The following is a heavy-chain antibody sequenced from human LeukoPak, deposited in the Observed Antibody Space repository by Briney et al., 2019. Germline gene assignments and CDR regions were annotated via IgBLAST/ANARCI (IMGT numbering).Heavy chain of an antibody. V-gene: IGHV3-23*01. J-gene: IGHJ4*02. CDR2: ISGSADNT. CDR3: ARALRTVWGYYFDY. CDR1: GFTFSKYG. Sequence: TGGSLRLSCAASGFTFSKYGMSWVRQAPGKGPEWVSAISGSADNTYYADSVKGRFTISRDNAKNSLYLLMTSLRAEDTAVYYCARALRTVWGYYFDYWGQGTLVTVSS. D-gene: IGHD4-17*01.